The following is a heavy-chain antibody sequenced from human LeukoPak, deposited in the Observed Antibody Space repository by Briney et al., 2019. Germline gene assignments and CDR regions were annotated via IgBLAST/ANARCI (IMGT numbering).Heavy chain of an antibody. CDR3: ARDDSSGADAFDI. V-gene: IGHV3-23*01. CDR1: GFTFSSYG. Sequence: GGTLRLSCAASGFTFSSYGMSWVRQAPGKGLEWVSAISGSGGSTYYADSVKGRFTISRDNAKNTLYLQMNSLRAEDTAVYYCARDDSSGADAFDIWGQGTMVTVSS. CDR2: ISGSGGST. D-gene: IGHD3-22*01. J-gene: IGHJ3*02.